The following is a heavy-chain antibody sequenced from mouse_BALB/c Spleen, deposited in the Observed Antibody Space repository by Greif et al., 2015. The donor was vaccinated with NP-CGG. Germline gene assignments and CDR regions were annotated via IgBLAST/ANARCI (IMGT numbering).Heavy chain of an antibody. CDR3: ARGENYDYDGYAMDY. D-gene: IGHD2-4*01. J-gene: IGHJ4*01. Sequence: EVQLQQSGPELVKPGASVKMSCKASGYTFTSYVMHWVKQKPGQGLEWIGYINPYNDGTKYNEKFKGKATLTSDKSSSTAYMELSSLTSEDSAVYYCARGENYDYDGYAMDYWGQGTSVTVSS. V-gene: IGHV1-14*01. CDR1: GYTFTSYV. CDR2: INPYNDGT.